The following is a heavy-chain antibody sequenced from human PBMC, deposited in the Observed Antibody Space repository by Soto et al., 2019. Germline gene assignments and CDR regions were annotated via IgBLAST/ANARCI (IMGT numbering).Heavy chain of an antibody. CDR2: IKSKTDGGTT. CDR3: TTVNNWNDGPVDY. CDR1: GFTFSNAW. J-gene: IGHJ4*02. D-gene: IGHD1-20*01. Sequence: VQLVEPGGGLVKPGGSLRLSCAASGFTFSNAWMSWVRQAPGKGLEWVGRIKSKTDGGTTDYAAPVKGRFTISRDDSKNTLYLQMNSLKTEDTAVYYCTTVNNWNDGPVDYWGQGTLVTVSS. V-gene: IGHV3-15*01.